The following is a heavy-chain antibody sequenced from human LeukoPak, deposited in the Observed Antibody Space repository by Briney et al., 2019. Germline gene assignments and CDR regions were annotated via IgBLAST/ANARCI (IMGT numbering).Heavy chain of an antibody. CDR1: GYTFTSYG. CDR2: ISAYNGNT. D-gene: IGHD3-22*01. CDR3: ARERNYYDSSGPRGAFDI. Sequence: ASVKVSCKASGYTFTSYGISWVRQAPGQGLEWMGWISAYNGNTNYAQKLQGRVTMTTDTSTSTAYMELRSLRSDDTAVYYCARERNYYDSSGPRGAFDIWGQGTMVTVSS. V-gene: IGHV1-18*01. J-gene: IGHJ3*02.